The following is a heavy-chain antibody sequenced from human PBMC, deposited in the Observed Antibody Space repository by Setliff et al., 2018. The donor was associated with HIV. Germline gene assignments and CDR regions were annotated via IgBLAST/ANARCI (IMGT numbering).Heavy chain of an antibody. CDR3: TTDLGSGRFSWNNN. Sequence: GSLRLSCEASGFRVTDTYMAWVRQAPGKGLEWVTLIYKAGKTYYADFVKGRFTISRDNSKNTLYLQMNSLKTEDTAIYYCTTDLGSGRFSWNNNWGQGTLVTVSS. V-gene: IGHV3-53*01. CDR2: IYKAGKT. J-gene: IGHJ4*02. D-gene: IGHD1-26*01. CDR1: GFRVTDTY.